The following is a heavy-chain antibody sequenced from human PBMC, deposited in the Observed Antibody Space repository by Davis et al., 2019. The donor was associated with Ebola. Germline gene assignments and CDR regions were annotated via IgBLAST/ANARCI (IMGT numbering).Heavy chain of an antibody. CDR2: ISWNSGSI. V-gene: IGHV3-9*01. Sequence: SLKISCAASGFTFDDYAMHWLRQAPGKGLELVPGISWNSGSIGYADSVKGRFIISRDNAKNSLYLQMNSLRAEDTALYYCAKDKGGALRGIYYWGQGTLFTVSS. D-gene: IGHD1-26*01. CDR3: AKDKGGALRGIYY. CDR1: GFTFDDYA. J-gene: IGHJ4*02.